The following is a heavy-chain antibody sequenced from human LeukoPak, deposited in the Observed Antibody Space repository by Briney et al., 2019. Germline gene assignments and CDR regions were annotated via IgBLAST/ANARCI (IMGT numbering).Heavy chain of an antibody. V-gene: IGHV3-11*01. Sequence: SGGSLRLSCAASGFTFSDYYVSWTRQAPGKGLEWVSYISSSGSTIYYADSVKGRFTISRDNAKNSLYLQMNSLRVEDTAVYYCAIDTSLHYDYVWGSYRYSQDWGQGTLVTVSS. D-gene: IGHD3-16*02. J-gene: IGHJ4*02. CDR2: ISSSGSTI. CDR3: AIDTSLHYDYVWGSYRYSQD. CDR1: GFTFSDYY.